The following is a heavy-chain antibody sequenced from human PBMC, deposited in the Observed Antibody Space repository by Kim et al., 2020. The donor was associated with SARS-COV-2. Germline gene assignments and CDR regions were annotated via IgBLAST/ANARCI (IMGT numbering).Heavy chain of an antibody. CDR2: IYPGDSDT. CDR1: GYSFTSYW. CDR3: AREVYYYDSSGYYYYYYGMDV. J-gene: IGHJ6*02. Sequence: GESLKISCKGSGYSFTSYWIGWVRQMPGKGLEWMGIIYPGDSDTRYSPSFQGQVTISADKSISTAYLQWSSLKASDTAMYYCAREVYYYDSSGYYYYYYGMDVWGQGTTVTVSS. D-gene: IGHD3-22*01. V-gene: IGHV5-51*01.